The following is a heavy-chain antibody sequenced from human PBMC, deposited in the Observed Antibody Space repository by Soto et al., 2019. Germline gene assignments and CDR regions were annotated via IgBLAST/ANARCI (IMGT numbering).Heavy chain of an antibody. V-gene: IGHV3-13*05. CDR1: GFTFRNYD. Sequence: EVQLVESGGGLVQPGGSPRLSCEASGFTFRNYDMHWVRQGTGKGLEWVSGISAAGDPDYADSVEGRFTISRENAQNPFFLQMNSLRVGDTAVYYCARTDRDFYGLDVWGQGTTVIVSS. J-gene: IGHJ6*02. CDR2: ISAAGDP. CDR3: ARTDRDFYGLDV.